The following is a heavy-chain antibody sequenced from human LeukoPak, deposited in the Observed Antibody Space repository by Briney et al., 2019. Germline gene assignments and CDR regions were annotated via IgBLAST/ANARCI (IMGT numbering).Heavy chain of an antibody. V-gene: IGHV3-33*01. J-gene: IGHJ3*02. CDR3: ARDPGVVPAAIWGAFDI. Sequence: GGSLRLSCAASGFTFSSYGMHWVRQAPGKGLEWVAVIWSDGSNKYYADSVKGRFTISRDNSKNTLYLQMNSLRAEDTAVYYCARDPGVVPAAIWGAFDIWGQGTMVTVSS. D-gene: IGHD2-2*01. CDR2: IWSDGSNK. CDR1: GFTFSSYG.